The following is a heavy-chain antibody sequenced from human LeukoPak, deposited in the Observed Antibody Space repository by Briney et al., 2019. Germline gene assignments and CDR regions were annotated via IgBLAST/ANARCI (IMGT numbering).Heavy chain of an antibody. D-gene: IGHD2-2*01. CDR3: ARQGFQLLPVTQKSYFDY. CDR1: GGSISSSSYY. J-gene: IGHJ4*02. CDR2: IYYSGST. Sequence: PSETLSLTCTVSGGSISSSSYYWGWIRQPPGKGLEWIGSIYYSGSTYYNPSLKSRVTISVDTSKNQFSLKLSSVTAADTAVYYCARQGFQLLPVTQKSYFDYWGQGTLVTVSS. V-gene: IGHV4-39*01.